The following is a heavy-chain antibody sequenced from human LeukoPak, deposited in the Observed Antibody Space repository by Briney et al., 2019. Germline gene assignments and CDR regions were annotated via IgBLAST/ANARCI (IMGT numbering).Heavy chain of an antibody. Sequence: GASVKVSFKASGYTFTSYYMHWVRQAPGQGLEWMGIINPSGCSTSYAQKFQGRVTMTRDTSTSTVYMELSSLRSEDTAVYYCARGGEWLDAFDIWGQGTMVTVSS. CDR1: GYTFTSYY. D-gene: IGHD5-12*01. J-gene: IGHJ3*02. V-gene: IGHV1-46*01. CDR3: ARGGEWLDAFDI. CDR2: INPSGCST.